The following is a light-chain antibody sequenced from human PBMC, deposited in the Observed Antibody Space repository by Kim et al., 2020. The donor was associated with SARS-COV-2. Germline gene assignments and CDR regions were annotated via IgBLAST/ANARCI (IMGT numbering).Light chain of an antibody. Sequence: EIVLTQSPGTLSLAPGERATLSCGASESIRGTYFAWYQQRPGQAPRLLIHSISTRATGIPDRFSGSGSATDFTLTITRLEPEDSAMYYCQQFGGGSSYTFGQGTKLEIK. J-gene: IGKJ2*01. CDR2: SIS. V-gene: IGKV3-20*01. CDR1: ESIRGTY. CDR3: QQFGGGSSYT.